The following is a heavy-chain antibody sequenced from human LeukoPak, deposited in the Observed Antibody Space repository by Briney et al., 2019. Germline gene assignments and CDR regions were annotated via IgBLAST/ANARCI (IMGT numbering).Heavy chain of an antibody. CDR1: GGSISSYY. J-gene: IGHJ4*02. D-gene: IGHD6-6*01. V-gene: IGHV4-59*01. Sequence: SETLSLTCTVSGGSISSYYWSWIRQPPGKGLEWIGYIYYSGSTNYNPSLKSRVTIPVDTSKNQFSLKLSSVTAADTAVYYCARILAARDYYFDYWGQGTLVTVSS. CDR2: IYYSGST. CDR3: ARILAARDYYFDY.